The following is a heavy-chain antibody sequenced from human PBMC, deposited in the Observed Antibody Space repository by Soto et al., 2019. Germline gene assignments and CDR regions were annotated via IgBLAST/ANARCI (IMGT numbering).Heavy chain of an antibody. J-gene: IGHJ4*02. Sequence: PGWSLRLSCASSVYTFNFYAMNWVRQAPGKGLEWVSATGGTGGKTYHADSVKGRFTISRDNSKNTLYLQMNSLRAEDTAVYYCARQGYNNYWHLDFWGQGALVTVSS. CDR1: VYTFNFYA. CDR2: TGGTGGKT. V-gene: IGHV3-23*01. D-gene: IGHD2-15*01. CDR3: ARQGYNNYWHLDF.